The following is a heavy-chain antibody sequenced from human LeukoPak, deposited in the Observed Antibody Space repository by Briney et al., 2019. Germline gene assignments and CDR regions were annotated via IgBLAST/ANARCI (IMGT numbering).Heavy chain of an antibody. D-gene: IGHD5-18*01. CDR3: ARGIRRSPGLWLRGYYFDY. CDR2: INHSGST. Sequence: PSETLSLTCAVYGGSFSGYYWSWLRQPPGKGLEWIGEINHSGSTNYNPSLKSRVTISVDTSKNQFSLKLSSVTAADTAVYYCARGIRRSPGLWLRGYYFDYWGQGTLVTVSS. CDR1: GGSFSGYY. J-gene: IGHJ4*02. V-gene: IGHV4-34*01.